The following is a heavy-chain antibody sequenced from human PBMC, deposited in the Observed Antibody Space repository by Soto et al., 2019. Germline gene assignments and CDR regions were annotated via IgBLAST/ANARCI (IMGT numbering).Heavy chain of an antibody. J-gene: IGHJ4*02. CDR1: GFTFSNYA. D-gene: IGHD6-19*01. Sequence: PGGSLRLSRAASGFTFSNYAMSWVRQAPGEGLEWVSTISGNGANTHYADSVKGRFSISRDNSKNTLYIQMDSLRAEDTAVYYCAKDYGSSRYFFDYWGQGALVTVSS. CDR2: ISGNGANT. V-gene: IGHV3-23*01. CDR3: AKDYGSSRYFFDY.